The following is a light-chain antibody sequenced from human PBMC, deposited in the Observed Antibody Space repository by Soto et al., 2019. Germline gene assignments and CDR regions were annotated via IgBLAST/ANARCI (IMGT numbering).Light chain of an antibody. CDR3: QQRSNWPPVT. CDR1: QSVSSY. CDR2: DAS. V-gene: IGKV3-11*01. Sequence: EIVLTQSPATLSLSPGERATLSCRASQSVSSYLAWYQQKPGQAPRLLIYDASNRATGIPARFSGSGSGTDFTITISSLEPEDFAIYSCQQRSNWPPVTFGGGTKVEIK. J-gene: IGKJ4*01.